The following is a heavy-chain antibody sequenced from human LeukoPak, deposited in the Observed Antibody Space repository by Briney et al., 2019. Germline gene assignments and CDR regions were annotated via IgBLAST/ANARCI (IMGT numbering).Heavy chain of an antibody. CDR1: GDSMSDHY. CDR3: ARHLRKDFPNSGSSQYFHYIDV. CDR2: IYATGST. Sequence: PSETLSLTCAVSGDSMSDHYWSWIRQPPGMTLEWIGYIYATGSTNYNPSLKGRVTISLDTSKSHFSLRLRSVTAADTARYCCARHLRKDFPNSGSSQYFHYIDVWGKGTTVTVSS. D-gene: IGHD3-10*01. V-gene: IGHV4-4*09. J-gene: IGHJ6*03.